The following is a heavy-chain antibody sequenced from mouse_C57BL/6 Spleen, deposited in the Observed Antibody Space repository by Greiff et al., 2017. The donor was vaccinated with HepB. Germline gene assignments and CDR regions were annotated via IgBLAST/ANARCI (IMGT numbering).Heavy chain of an antibody. D-gene: IGHD1-1*01. CDR2: IHPNSGST. V-gene: IGHV1-64*01. CDR3: ARSGYGSSPSYAMDY. Sequence: VQLQQPGAELVKPGASVKLSCKASGYTFTSYWMHWVKQRPGQGLEWIGMIHPNSGSTNYNEKFKSKATLTVDKSSSTAYMQLSSLTSEDSAIYYCARSGYGSSPSYAMDYWGQGTSVTVSS. CDR1: GYTFTSYW. J-gene: IGHJ4*01.